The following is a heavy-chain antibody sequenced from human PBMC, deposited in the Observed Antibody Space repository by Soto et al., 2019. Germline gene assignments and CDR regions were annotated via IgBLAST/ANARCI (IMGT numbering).Heavy chain of an antibody. J-gene: IGHJ4*02. D-gene: IGHD6-13*01. Sequence: ASVKVSCKVSGYTLTELSMHWVRQAPGKGLEWMGGFDPEDGETIHAQKFQGRVTMTEDTSTDTAYMELSSLRSEDTAVYYCATDLGSSSWYYFDYWGQGTLVTVSS. CDR1: GYTLTELS. CDR3: ATDLGSSSWYYFDY. V-gene: IGHV1-24*01. CDR2: FDPEDGET.